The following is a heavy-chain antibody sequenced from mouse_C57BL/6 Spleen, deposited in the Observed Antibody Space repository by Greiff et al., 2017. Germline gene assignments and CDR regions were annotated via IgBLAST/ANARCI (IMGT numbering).Heavy chain of an antibody. Sequence: EVMLVESGGGLVQPGGSLKLSCAASGFTFSDYYMYWVRQTPEKRLEWVAYISNGGGSTYYPDTVKGRFTISRDNAKNTLYLQMSRLKSEDTAMYYCARLGDGYHWYFDVWGTGTTVTVSS. CDR1: GFTFSDYY. CDR3: ARLGDGYHWYFDV. V-gene: IGHV5-12*01. J-gene: IGHJ1*03. CDR2: ISNGGGST. D-gene: IGHD2-3*01.